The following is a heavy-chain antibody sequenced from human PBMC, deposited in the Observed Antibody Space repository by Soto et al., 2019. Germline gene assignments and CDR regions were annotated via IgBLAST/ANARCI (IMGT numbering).Heavy chain of an antibody. CDR2: ISFYNGHT. J-gene: IGHJ4*02. V-gene: IGHV1-18*01. CDR1: GDTVTKYG. Sequence: QVQLVQSGGEVKKPGASVKVSCKASGDTVTKYGISWVRQAPGQGLEWLGWISFYNGHTNYALKFQDRITFTTDTSTSSASMEFRSLTSDDTAVYYCASATSIAVAGKETWGQGTLVTVSS. D-gene: IGHD6-19*01. CDR3: ASATSIAVAGKET.